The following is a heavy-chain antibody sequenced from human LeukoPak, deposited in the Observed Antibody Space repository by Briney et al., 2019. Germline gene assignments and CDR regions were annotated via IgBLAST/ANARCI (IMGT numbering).Heavy chain of an antibody. D-gene: IGHD3-3*01. CDR1: GYTLTELS. Sequence: ASVKVSCKVSGYTLTELSMHWVRQAPGKGLEWMGGFDPEDGETIYAQKFQGRVTMTEDTSTDAAYMELSSLRSEDTAVYYCATASSFNYDFWSHFDYWGQGTLVTVFS. CDR2: FDPEDGET. V-gene: IGHV1-24*01. CDR3: ATASSFNYDFWSHFDY. J-gene: IGHJ4*02.